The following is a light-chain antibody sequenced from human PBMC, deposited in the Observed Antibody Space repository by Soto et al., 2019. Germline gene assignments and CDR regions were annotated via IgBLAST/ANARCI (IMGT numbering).Light chain of an antibody. J-gene: IGKJ2*01. CDR2: GDS. V-gene: IGKV3-20*01. CDR3: HQYGSAPYT. Sequence: EIVLTQSPGTLSLSPGERATLSCRASQSVSSNYLAWYQQKPGQAPRLLIYGDSSRATGIPDRFSGSGSGTDFTLTISRLEPEEFAVYYCHQYGSAPYTFGQGTKLEIK. CDR1: QSVSSNY.